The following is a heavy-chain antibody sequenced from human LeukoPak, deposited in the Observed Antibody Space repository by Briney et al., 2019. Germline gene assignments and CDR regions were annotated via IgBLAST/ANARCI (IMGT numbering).Heavy chain of an antibody. CDR2: IYSGGST. CDR3: ARGMYYYDSSGYYYEYYFDY. J-gene: IGHJ4*02. D-gene: IGHD3-22*01. Sequence: PGGSLRLSCAASGFTVSSNYMSWVRQAPGKGLEWVSAIYSGGSTYYADSVKGRFTISRDNSKNTLYLQMNSLRAEDTAVYYCARGMYYYDSSGYYYEYYFDYWGQGTLVTVSS. CDR1: GFTVSSNY. V-gene: IGHV3-53*01.